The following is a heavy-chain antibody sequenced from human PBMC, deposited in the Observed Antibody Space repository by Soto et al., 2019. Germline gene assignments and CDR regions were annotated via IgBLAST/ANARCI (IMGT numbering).Heavy chain of an antibody. CDR1: GFTFSSYA. J-gene: IGHJ4*02. CDR2: ISGSGGST. CDR3: AKEGLAGELLFELSAPDY. Sequence: GGSLRLSCAASGFTFSSYAMSWVRQAPGKGLEWVSAISGSGGSTYYADSVKGRFTISRDNSKNTLYLQMNSLRAEDTAVYYCAKEGLAGELLFELSAPDYWGQGTLVTVSS. D-gene: IGHD3-10*01. V-gene: IGHV3-23*01.